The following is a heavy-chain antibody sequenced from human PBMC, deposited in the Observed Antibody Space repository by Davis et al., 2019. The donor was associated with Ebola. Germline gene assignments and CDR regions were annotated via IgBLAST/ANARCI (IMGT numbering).Heavy chain of an antibody. CDR1: GFTFSSYA. Sequence: GESLKISCAASGFTFSSYAMHWVRQAPGKGLEWVAVISYDGSNKYYADSVKGRFTISRDNSKNTLYLQMNSLRAEDTAVYYCAKKEGGAAAGLFDYWGQGTLVTVSS. D-gene: IGHD6-13*01. CDR2: ISYDGSNK. J-gene: IGHJ4*02. V-gene: IGHV3-30-3*02. CDR3: AKKEGGAAAGLFDY.